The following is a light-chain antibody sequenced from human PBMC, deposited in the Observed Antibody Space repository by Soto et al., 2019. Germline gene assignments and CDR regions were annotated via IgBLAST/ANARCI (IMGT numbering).Light chain of an antibody. CDR2: EGS. CDR3: CSYAGRSTVV. CDR1: SSDVGSYNF. J-gene: IGLJ2*01. Sequence: QSALTQPASVSGSPGQSITISCTGTSSDVGSYNFVSWYQQHPGKAPKLMIYEGSKWPSGVSNRFSGSKSDNTASLTISGLQAEDEADYYCCSYAGRSTVVFGGGTKVTVL. V-gene: IGLV2-23*01.